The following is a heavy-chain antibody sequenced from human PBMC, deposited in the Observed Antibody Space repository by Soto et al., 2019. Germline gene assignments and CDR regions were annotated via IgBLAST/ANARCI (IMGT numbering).Heavy chain of an antibody. CDR2: ICPGSFDYDT. V-gene: IGHV5-51*01. D-gene: IGHD2-21*01. Sequence: PGESLKISCKGSGFSFTTYWIAWMRQMPGRGLEWVGIICPGSFDYDTRYSPSFRGQVIISADRSISTAYLQWSSLKASDTAIYYCARLENGVNTIAWKYGMDVWGQGTTVTVSS. CDR3: ARLENGVNTIAWKYGMDV. J-gene: IGHJ6*02. CDR1: GFSFTTYW.